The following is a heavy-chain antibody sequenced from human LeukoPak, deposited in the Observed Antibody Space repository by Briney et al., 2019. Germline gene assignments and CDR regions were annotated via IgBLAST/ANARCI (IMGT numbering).Heavy chain of an antibody. CDR3: AKGPDSSGRTAGY. D-gene: IGHD3-22*01. CDR2: ISGSGGST. Sequence: SGGSLRLSCAASGFTFSSYAMSWVRQAPGKGLEWVSAISGSGGSTYYADSVKGRFTISRDNSKNTPYLQMNSLRAEDTAVYYCAKGPDSSGRTAGYWGQGTLVTVSS. J-gene: IGHJ4*02. CDR1: GFTFSSYA. V-gene: IGHV3-23*01.